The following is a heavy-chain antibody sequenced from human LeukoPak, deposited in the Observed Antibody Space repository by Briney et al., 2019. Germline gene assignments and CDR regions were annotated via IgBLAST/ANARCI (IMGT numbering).Heavy chain of an antibody. CDR2: IRYDGSNK. D-gene: IGHD6-19*01. J-gene: IGHJ4*02. CDR1: GFTFSSYG. V-gene: IGHV3-30*02. CDR3: AKDEGYSSGWYPDY. Sequence: GGSLRLSCAASGFTFSSYGMHWVRQATGKGLEWVAFIRYDGSNKYYADSVKGRFTISRDNSKNTLYLQMNSLRAEDTAVYYCAKDEGYSSGWYPDYWGQGTLVTVSS.